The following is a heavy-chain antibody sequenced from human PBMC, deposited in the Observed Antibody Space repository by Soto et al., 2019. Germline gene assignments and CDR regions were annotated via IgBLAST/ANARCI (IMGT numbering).Heavy chain of an antibody. CDR3: ARGIATGQLDP. CDR1: GYPFTRYT. CDR2: INPDNGNT. D-gene: IGHD2-15*01. V-gene: IGHV1-3*01. Sequence: GGSGKVSFKASGYPFTRYTMNWVRQAPGQRLEWMGWINPDNGNTKSSQKFQDRVIITRDTSASTAYMDLSSLRSEDTAVYYCARGIATGQLDPWGQGTMVTVSS. J-gene: IGHJ5*02.